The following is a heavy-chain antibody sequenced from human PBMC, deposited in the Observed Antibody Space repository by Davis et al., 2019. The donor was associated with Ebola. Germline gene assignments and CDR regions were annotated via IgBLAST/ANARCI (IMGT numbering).Heavy chain of an antibody. CDR1: GYTFTSYY. CDR3: ARGAGYCSGGSCYSRSKNNFDY. V-gene: IGHV1-46*01. CDR2: INPSGGST. J-gene: IGHJ4*02. Sequence: AASVKVSCKASGYTFTSYYMHWVRQAPGQGLEWMGIINPSGGSTSYAQKFQGRVTMTRDTSTSTVYMELSSLRSGDTAVYYCARGAGYCSGGSCYSRSKNNFDYWGQGTLVTVSS. D-gene: IGHD2-15*01.